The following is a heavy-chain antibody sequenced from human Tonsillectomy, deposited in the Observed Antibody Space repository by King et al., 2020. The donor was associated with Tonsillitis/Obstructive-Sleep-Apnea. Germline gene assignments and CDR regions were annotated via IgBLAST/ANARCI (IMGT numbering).Heavy chain of an antibody. Sequence: QLVQSGAEVKTPGSSVKVSCKASGGSFSNYAINWVRQAPGQGLEWSGGIIPMFGTANCAQKFQGRVTITADESTSTAFMELSSLRSEDTAVYYCAGDPCISTSCYYAYWGRGTLVTVSS. CDR2: IIPMFGTA. D-gene: IGHD2-2*01. V-gene: IGHV1-69*12. CDR3: AGDPCISTSCYYAY. J-gene: IGHJ4*02. CDR1: GGSFSNYA.